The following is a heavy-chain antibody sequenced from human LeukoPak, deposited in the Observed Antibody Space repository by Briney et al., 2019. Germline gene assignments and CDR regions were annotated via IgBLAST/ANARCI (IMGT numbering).Heavy chain of an antibody. CDR2: IYSGGRT. Sequence: PGGSLRLSCAASGFTVSSNYMSWVRQAPGKGLEWVSVIYSGGRTFYADSVKGRFTISRDNSKDTVYLQMNRLRAEDTAVYYCAREAPGGYGMDVWGQGTTVTVSS. D-gene: IGHD2-2*01. CDR1: GFTVSSNY. J-gene: IGHJ6*02. CDR3: AREAPGGYGMDV. V-gene: IGHV3-53*01.